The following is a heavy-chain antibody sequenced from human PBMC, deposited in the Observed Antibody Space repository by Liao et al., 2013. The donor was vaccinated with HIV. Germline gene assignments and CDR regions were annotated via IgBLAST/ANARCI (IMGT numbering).Heavy chain of an antibody. Sequence: QVQLQESGPGLVKPSETLSLTCTVSGGSISSYYWSWIRQPAGKGLEWIGRVYTSGSTNYNPSLKSRATISVDTSKNQFFLILSSVTAADTAVYYCARDISSGYYSWFDPWGQGTLVTVSS. CDR3: ARDISSGYYSWFDP. CDR1: GGSISSYY. D-gene: IGHD3-22*01. J-gene: IGHJ5*02. V-gene: IGHV4-4*07. CDR2: VYTSGST.